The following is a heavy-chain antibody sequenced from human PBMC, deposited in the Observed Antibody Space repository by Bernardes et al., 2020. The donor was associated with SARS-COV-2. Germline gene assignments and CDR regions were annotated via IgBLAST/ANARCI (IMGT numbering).Heavy chain of an antibody. CDR3: ARKLADAQGGGLDV. CDR2: IYYSGET. D-gene: IGHD3-16*01. V-gene: IGHV4-59*08. J-gene: IGHJ6*02. CDR1: GGSITYSY. Sequence: SETLSLTCTVSGGSITYSYWTWIRQSPGPGLAWIGYIYYSGETNYNPSLKNRLTISRDTSTNQFSLNLKSVTTADTAVYYCARKLADAQGGGLDVWGQGTTVTVS.